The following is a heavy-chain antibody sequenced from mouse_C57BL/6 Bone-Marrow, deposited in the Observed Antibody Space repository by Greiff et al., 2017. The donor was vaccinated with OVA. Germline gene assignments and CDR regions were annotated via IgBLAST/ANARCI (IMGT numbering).Heavy chain of an antibody. V-gene: IGHV5-17*01. CDR3: ATGYGGAWFAY. D-gene: IGHD2-2*01. Sequence: EVHLVESGGGLVKPGGSLKLSCAASGFTFSDYGMHWVRQAPEKGLEWVAYISSGSSTIYYADTVKGRFTISRDNAKNTLFLQMTSLRSEDTAMYYCATGYGGAWFAYWGQGTLVTVSA. CDR1: GFTFSDYG. CDR2: ISSGSSTI. J-gene: IGHJ3*01.